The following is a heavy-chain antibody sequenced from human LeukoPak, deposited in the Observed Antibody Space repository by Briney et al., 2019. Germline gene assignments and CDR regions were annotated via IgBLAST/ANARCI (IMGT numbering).Heavy chain of an antibody. CDR2: IRYDGSNK. D-gene: IGHD1-26*01. J-gene: IGHJ4*02. CDR3: AKDENCKSGSYSFDY. V-gene: IGHV3-30*02. Sequence: GGSLRLSRAASVFTFSSYGMQWVRQAPGKGLEWVAFIRYDGSNKYYADSVKGRFTISRDNSKNTLYLQMNSLRAEDTAVYYCAKDENCKSGSYSFDYWGQGTLVTVSS. CDR1: VFTFSSYG.